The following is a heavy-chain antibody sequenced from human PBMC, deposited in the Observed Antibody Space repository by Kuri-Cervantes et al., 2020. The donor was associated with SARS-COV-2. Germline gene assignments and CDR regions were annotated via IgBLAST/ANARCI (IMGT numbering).Heavy chain of an antibody. CDR3: AKDRSYTFTYYYDSSGYYYAFDF. D-gene: IGHD3-22*01. CDR1: GFTFSSDA. CDR2: ISGSGGST. V-gene: IGHV3-23*01. Sequence: GESLKISCAASGFTFSSDAMGWVRQAPGKGLEWVSAISGSGGSTYYADSVKGRFTISRDNSKNTLYLQMNSLRAEDTAVYYCAKDRSYTFTYYYDSSGYYYAFDFWGQGTRVTVSS. J-gene: IGHJ3*01.